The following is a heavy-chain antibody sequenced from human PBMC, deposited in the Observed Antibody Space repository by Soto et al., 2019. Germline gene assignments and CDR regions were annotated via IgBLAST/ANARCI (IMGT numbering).Heavy chain of an antibody. CDR2: IIPIFGTA. CDR3: ARGGGRLRLGELSPYGMDV. D-gene: IGHD3-16*02. Sequence: QVQLVQSGAEVKKPGSSVKVSCKASGGTFSSYAISWVRQAPGQGLEWMGGIIPIFGTANYAQKFQGRVTITADKSTSAAYMELSSMRSEDTAVYYCARGGGRLRLGELSPYGMDVWGQGTTVTVSS. V-gene: IGHV1-69*06. CDR1: GGTFSSYA. J-gene: IGHJ6*02.